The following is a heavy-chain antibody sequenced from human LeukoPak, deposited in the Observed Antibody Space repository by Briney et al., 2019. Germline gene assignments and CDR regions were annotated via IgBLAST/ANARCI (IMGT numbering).Heavy chain of an antibody. D-gene: IGHD3-3*01. Sequence: PGRSLRLSCAASGFTFSSYAMHWVRRAPGKGLEWVAVISYDGSNKYYADSVKGRFTISRDNSKNTLYLQMNSLRAEDTAVYYCARDRLEATDYDFWSGYYHYYGMDVWGQGTTVTVSS. J-gene: IGHJ6*02. CDR1: GFTFSSYA. V-gene: IGHV3-30-3*01. CDR2: ISYDGSNK. CDR3: ARDRLEATDYDFWSGYYHYYGMDV.